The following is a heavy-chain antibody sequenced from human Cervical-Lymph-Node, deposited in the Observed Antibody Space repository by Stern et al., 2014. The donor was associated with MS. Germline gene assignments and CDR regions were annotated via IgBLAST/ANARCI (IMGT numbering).Heavy chain of an antibody. CDR2: INPNSGGT. V-gene: IGHV1-2*04. CDR1: GYTFTGYY. J-gene: IGHJ6*02. D-gene: IGHD6-13*01. Sequence: VQLVESGAGVLKPGASVKVSCKASGYTFTGYYMHWVRQAPGHGLEWMGGINPNSGGTNYAQKFQGWVTMTRDTSISTAYMELSRLRSDDTAVYYCAREVVSSWAWGMDVWGQGTTVTVSS. CDR3: AREVVSSWAWGMDV.